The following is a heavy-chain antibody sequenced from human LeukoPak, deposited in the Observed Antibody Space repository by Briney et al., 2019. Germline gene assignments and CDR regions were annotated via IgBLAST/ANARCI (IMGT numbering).Heavy chain of an antibody. CDR3: ATRRPYCIDGVCFTAFDY. D-gene: IGHD2-8*01. CDR1: GYTFTDYY. Sequence: ASVNVSCKASGYTFTDYYVHWVRQAPGQGLEWMGWINPKSGGTYYAQSFQGRVTMTRDTSINTAFVELRRLRSDDTAVYYCATRRPYCIDGVCFTAFDYWGQGTLVTVSS. J-gene: IGHJ4*02. CDR2: INPKSGGT. V-gene: IGHV1-2*02.